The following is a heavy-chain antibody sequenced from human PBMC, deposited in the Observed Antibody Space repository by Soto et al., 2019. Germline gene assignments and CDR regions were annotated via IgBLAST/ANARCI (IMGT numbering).Heavy chain of an antibody. Sequence: SETPSLTCTVSGGSISSSSYYWGWIRQPPGKGLEWIGSIYCSGSTYYNTSLKSRVTISVDTSKNQFSLKLSSVTAADTAVYYCARRGYYGSGDDYWGQGTLVTVSS. CDR1: GGSISSSSYY. CDR3: ARRGYYGSGDDY. J-gene: IGHJ4*02. CDR2: IYCSGST. V-gene: IGHV4-39*01. D-gene: IGHD3-10*01.